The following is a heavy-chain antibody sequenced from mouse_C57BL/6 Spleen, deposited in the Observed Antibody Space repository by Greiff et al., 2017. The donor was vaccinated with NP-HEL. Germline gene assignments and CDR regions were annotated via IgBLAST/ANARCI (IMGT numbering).Heavy chain of an antibody. V-gene: IGHV1-61*01. CDR3: ARSAYGPWYFDV. CDR2: IYPSDSET. D-gene: IGHD1-1*02. CDR1: GYTFTSYW. Sequence: QVQLQQPGAELVRPGSSVKLSCKASGYTFTSYWMDWVKQRPGQGLEWIGNIYPSDSETHYTQKFKDKATLTVDKSSSTAYMQLSSLTSEDSAVYYCARSAYGPWYFDVWGTGTTVTVSS. J-gene: IGHJ1*03.